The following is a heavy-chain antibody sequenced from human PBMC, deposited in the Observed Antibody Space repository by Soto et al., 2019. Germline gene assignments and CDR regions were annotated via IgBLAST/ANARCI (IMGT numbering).Heavy chain of an antibody. V-gene: IGHV1-69*12. D-gene: IGHD6-13*01. CDR3: ASPAAGTGSYYYGMDV. CDR1: GGTFSSYA. CDR2: IIPIFGTA. Sequence: QVQLVQSGAEVKKPGSSVKVSCKASGGTFSSYAISWVRQAPGQGLEWMGGIIPIFGTANYAQKFQGRVTIAADESTSTAYMELSSLRSDDTAVDYWASPAAGTGSYYYGMDVWGQGNTVTVSS. J-gene: IGHJ6*02.